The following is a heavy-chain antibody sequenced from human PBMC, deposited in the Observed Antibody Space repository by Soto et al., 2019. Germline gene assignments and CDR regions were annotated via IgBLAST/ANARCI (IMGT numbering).Heavy chain of an antibody. CDR1: GYTFTSYA. CDR2: ISAYNGNT. CDR3: VRDSPPIAS. D-gene: IGHD3-3*02. V-gene: IGHV1-18*01. Sequence: QVQLVQSGAEVKKPGASVKVSCKASGYTFTSYAISWVRQAPGQGLEWMGWISAYNGNTNYAQNLQGRVTMTTDTPTSTDDMEMRSLRSQDPGVYYCVRDSPPIASGGQGTLVTVSS. J-gene: IGHJ4*02.